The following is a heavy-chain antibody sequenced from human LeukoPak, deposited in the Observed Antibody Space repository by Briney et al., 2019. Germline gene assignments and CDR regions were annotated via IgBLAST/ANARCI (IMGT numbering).Heavy chain of an antibody. CDR3: ATTITVTTDY. D-gene: IGHD4-17*01. J-gene: IGHJ4*02. CDR2: IYHSGSA. Sequence: SETLSLTCTVSGYSISSGYYWGWIRQPPGKGLEWIGSIYHSGSAYYNPSLKSRVTISVDTSKNQFSLKLTSVTAADTAVYYCATTITVTTDYWGQGTLVTVSS. CDR1: GYSISSGYY. V-gene: IGHV4-38-2*02.